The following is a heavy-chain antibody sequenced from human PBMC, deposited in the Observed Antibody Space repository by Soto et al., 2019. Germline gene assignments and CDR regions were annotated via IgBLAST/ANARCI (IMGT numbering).Heavy chain of an antibody. CDR3: ARLAGYSSSWVDY. V-gene: IGHV4-59*10. CDR1: GGSFSGYY. CDR2: IYTSGST. Sequence: SETLSLTCAVYGGSFSGYYWSWIRQPAGKGLEWIGRIYTSGSTNYNPSLKSRVTMSVDTSKNQFSLKLSSVTAADTAVYYCARLAGYSSSWVDYWGQGTLVTVSS. D-gene: IGHD6-13*01. J-gene: IGHJ4*02.